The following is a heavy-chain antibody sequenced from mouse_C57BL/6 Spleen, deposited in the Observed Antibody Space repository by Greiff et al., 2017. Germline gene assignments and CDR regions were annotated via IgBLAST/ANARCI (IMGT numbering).Heavy chain of an antibody. CDR1: GFTFSSYG. V-gene: IGHV5-6*01. D-gene: IGHD1-1*01. Sequence: EVKLVESGGDLVKPGGSLKLSCAASGFTFSSYGMSWVRQTPDKRLEWVATISSGGSYTYYPDSVKGRFTISRDNAKNTLYLQMSSLKSEDTAMYYCARHIGDYYDYFDYWGQGTTLTVSS. CDR2: ISSGGSYT. CDR3: ARHIGDYYDYFDY. J-gene: IGHJ2*01.